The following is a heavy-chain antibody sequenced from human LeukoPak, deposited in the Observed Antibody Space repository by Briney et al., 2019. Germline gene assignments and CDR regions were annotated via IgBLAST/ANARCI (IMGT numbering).Heavy chain of an antibody. J-gene: IGHJ4*02. V-gene: IGHV5-51*01. CDR2: IYPGDSDT. Sequence: GESLKISCKGSGYSFPTYWIGWVRQMPGKGLEWMGIIYPGDSDTKYSPSFQGQVTISADKSISTAYLQWSSLKASDTAMYYCARQAAVPGDYWGQGTLVTVSS. D-gene: IGHD2-2*01. CDR3: ARQAAVPGDY. CDR1: GYSFPTYW.